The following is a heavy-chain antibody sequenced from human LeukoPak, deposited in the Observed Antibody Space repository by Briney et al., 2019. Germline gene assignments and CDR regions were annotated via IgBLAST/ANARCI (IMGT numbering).Heavy chain of an antibody. Sequence: GGSLRLSCAASGFIFSNNYMSWVRQAPGRGLEWLATIWPDGSEKRYVDSLRGRVTISRDNVERSLYLQMNSLRAEDTAVYCCAKLKGQVTTWDSWGLGIRVTVSS. CDR3: AKLKGQVTTWDS. J-gene: IGHJ5*01. CDR2: IWPDGSEK. D-gene: IGHD2-21*02. V-gene: IGHV3-7*03. CDR1: GFIFSNNY.